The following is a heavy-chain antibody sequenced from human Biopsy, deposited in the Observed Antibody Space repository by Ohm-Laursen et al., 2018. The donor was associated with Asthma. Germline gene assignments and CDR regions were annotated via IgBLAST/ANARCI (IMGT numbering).Heavy chain of an antibody. Sequence: SDTLSLTCSVFGGSVYSYDHHWSWIRQPPGKGLEWIGSIFYSGSTFYNPSLRSRITISVDTSKRQFSLSLRSVTVADTAVYFCARAQSYGDIYYGLDVWGQGTTVTVSS. D-gene: IGHD5-18*01. CDR2: IFYSGST. J-gene: IGHJ6*02. CDR1: GGSVYSYDHH. V-gene: IGHV4-30-4*02. CDR3: ARAQSYGDIYYGLDV.